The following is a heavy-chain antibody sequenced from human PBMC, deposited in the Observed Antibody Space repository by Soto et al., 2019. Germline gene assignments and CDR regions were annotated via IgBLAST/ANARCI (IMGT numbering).Heavy chain of an antibody. CDR3: ARVPSPFDFYYAMDV. V-gene: IGHV4-30-4*02. J-gene: IGHJ6*02. CDR2: IFSSVTT. Sequence: SETLSLSCTFSGDSIVSFNKYWSCILEAPWKGLELIGYIFSSVTTYYNPSLKSRLTMSLDTSQNQFSLKLNSVTAADTAVYFCARVPSPFDFYYAMDVWGQGTTVTVSS. CDR1: GDSIVSFNKY. D-gene: IGHD3-16*01.